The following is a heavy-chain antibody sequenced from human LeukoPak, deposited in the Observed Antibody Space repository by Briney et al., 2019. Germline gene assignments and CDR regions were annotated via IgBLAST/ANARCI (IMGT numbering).Heavy chain of an antibody. Sequence: PSETLSPTCAVYGGSFSGYYWSWIRQPPGKGLEWIGEINHSGSTNYNPSLKSRVTISVDTSKNQFSLKLSSVTAADTAVYYCARRRIYCSGGSCYRGAFDIWGQGTMVTVSS. CDR2: INHSGST. V-gene: IGHV4-34*01. CDR3: ARRRIYCSGGSCYRGAFDI. D-gene: IGHD2-15*01. CDR1: GGSFSGYY. J-gene: IGHJ3*02.